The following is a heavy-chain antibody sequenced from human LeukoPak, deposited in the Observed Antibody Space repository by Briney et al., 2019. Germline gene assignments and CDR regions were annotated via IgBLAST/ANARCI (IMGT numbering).Heavy chain of an antibody. CDR2: ISGSGGST. V-gene: IGHV3-23*01. CDR3: AKARYSGSPPLNY. CDR1: GSTLSTYA. Sequence: GGPLKLSFAASGSTLSTYAMSWSRQAPGKGRDWFSAISGSGGSTYYADSVKGRFTISRDNSKNTLYLQMNSLRAEDTAVYYCAKARYSGSPPLNYWGQGTLVTVSS. D-gene: IGHD1-26*01. J-gene: IGHJ4*02.